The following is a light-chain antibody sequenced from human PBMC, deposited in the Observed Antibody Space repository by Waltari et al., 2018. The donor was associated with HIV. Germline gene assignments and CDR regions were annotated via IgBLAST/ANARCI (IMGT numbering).Light chain of an antibody. CDR2: WAS. CDR1: KSVLDSSNNKNC. Sequence: DIVMTQSPDSLVVSLGGRATINCTASKSVLDSSNNKNCLGWYQQKPGQPPKLIIYWASTRESGVPDRFSGSGSGTDFNLTISSLQAEDVAVYYCQQYYSSLPTFGQGTKVESK. CDR3: QQYYSSLPT. J-gene: IGKJ1*01. V-gene: IGKV4-1*01.